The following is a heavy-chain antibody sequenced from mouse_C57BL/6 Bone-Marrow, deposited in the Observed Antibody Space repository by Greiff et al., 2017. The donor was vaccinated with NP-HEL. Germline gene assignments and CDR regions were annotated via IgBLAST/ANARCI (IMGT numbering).Heavy chain of an antibody. D-gene: IGHD1-1*01. J-gene: IGHJ3*01. V-gene: IGHV1-15*01. CDR1: GYTFTDYE. Sequence: QVQLQQSGAELVRPGASVTLSCKASGYTFTDYEMHWVKQTPVHGLEWIGAIDPETGGTAYNQKFKGKAILTADKSSSTAYMELRSLTSEDSAVYYCTYYGSSSAWFAYWGQGTLVTVSA. CDR2: IDPETGGT. CDR3: TYYGSSSAWFAY.